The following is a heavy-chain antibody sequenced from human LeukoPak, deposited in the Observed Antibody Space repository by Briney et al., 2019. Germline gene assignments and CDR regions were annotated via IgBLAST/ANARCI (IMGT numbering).Heavy chain of an antibody. V-gene: IGHV4-34*01. CDR1: GGSFSHYY. CDR2: INDSGTI. J-gene: IGHJ4*02. Sequence: SETLSLACAVYGGSFSHYYWSWIRQSPGMGLEWIGEINDSGTINYNPSLKSRVTISVDTSKNQFSLNLSSVTAADTAVYYCARTDYDSSGPNFDYWGQGTLLTVSS. D-gene: IGHD3-22*01. CDR3: ARTDYDSSGPNFDY.